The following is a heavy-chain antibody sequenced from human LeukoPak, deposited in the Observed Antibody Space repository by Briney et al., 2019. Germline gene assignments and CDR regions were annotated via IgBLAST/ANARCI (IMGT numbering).Heavy chain of an antibody. J-gene: IGHJ4*02. V-gene: IGHV4-4*07. CDR2: IYTRGST. CDR3: ARSSYGPLLPFDY. Sequence: SETLSLTCTVSGGSINNYYWSWIRQPAGKGLEWIGRIYTRGSTNYNPSLKSRVTISVDTSKNQFSLKLSSVTAADTAVYYCARSSYGPLLPFDYWGQGTLVTVSS. D-gene: IGHD2-15*01. CDR1: GGSINNYY.